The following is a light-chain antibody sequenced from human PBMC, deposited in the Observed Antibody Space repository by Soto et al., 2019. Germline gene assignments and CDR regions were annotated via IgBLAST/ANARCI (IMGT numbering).Light chain of an antibody. J-gene: IGKJ3*01. CDR3: QHYNNWPFT. CDR1: QSISTN. V-gene: IGKV3-15*01. Sequence: EIVMTQSPATLSVSPGERATLSCRASQSISTNLSWYQQKPCHAPRLLIYGASARATGVPARFSGSGSGTEFTLTITSLQSEDFAVYYCQHYNNWPFTFGPGAKVEIK. CDR2: GAS.